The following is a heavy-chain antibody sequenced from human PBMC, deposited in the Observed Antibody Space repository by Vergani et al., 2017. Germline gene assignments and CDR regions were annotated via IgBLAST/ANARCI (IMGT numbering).Heavy chain of an antibody. V-gene: IGHV3-48*01. CDR3: ARPSAPGDYDALDI. J-gene: IGHJ3*02. Sequence: EVQMVESGGGLVKPGGSLRLSCAASGSTFSSYAMNWVRQAPGKGLEWVSYISRSSSTIYYADSVKGRFTISRDNAKNSLYLQMNSLRAEDTAVYHCARPSAPGDYDALDIWGQGTMVTVSS. D-gene: IGHD4-17*01. CDR2: ISRSSSTI. CDR1: GSTFSSYA.